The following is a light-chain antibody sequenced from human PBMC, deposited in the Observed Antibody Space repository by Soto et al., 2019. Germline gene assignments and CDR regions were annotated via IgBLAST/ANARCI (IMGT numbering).Light chain of an antibody. CDR2: TAS. J-gene: IGKJ1*01. CDR3: QQYGRT. CDR1: RGIGNH. Sequence: DSHMTHAPSSLSSCVVYIVTITCRASRGIGNHLGLYQQKPGKDPKPLIFTASPLQNGVPSRFRGSASGTAFPLTTSSLQRHAFATYYRQQYGRTFGQGTKVDNK. V-gene: IGKV1-17*01.